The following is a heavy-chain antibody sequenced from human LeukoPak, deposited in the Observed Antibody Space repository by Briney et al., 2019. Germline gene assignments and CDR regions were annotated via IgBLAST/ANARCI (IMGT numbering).Heavy chain of an antibody. V-gene: IGHV3-48*02. CDR1: GFTFSNCN. Sequence: GGSLRLSCAASGFTFSNCNMNWVRQAPGKGLEWGSYISPASNTIYYADSVKGRFTVSRDNAKNSLFLQMNSLRDEDTAVYYCARDRGIFGVVYWYFDLWGRGTLVTVSS. J-gene: IGHJ2*01. D-gene: IGHD3-3*01. CDR2: ISPASNTI. CDR3: ARDRGIFGVVYWYFDL.